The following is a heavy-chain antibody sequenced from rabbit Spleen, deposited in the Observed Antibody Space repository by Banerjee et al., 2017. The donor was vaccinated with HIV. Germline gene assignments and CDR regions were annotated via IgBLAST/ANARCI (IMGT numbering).Heavy chain of an antibody. J-gene: IGHJ4*01. D-gene: IGHD4-2*01. CDR3: ARGTGVAGYDNPAGGFSL. Sequence: QSLEESGGDLVKPGASLTLTCKASGIDFSGYYYMCWVRQAPEKGLEWIGCIYGGSGSAYYASWAKGQFTISKTSSTTATLQMTSLTAADTATYFCARGTGVAGYDNPAGGFSLWGQGTLVTVS. V-gene: IGHV1S40*01. CDR2: IYGGSGSA. CDR1: GIDFSGYYY.